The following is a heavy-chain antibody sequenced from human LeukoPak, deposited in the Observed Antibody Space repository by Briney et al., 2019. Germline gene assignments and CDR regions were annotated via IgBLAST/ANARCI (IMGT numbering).Heavy chain of an antibody. CDR3: ARAQYYDFWSGYGSHYYMDV. J-gene: IGHJ6*03. Sequence: GGSLRLSCAASGFTFSSYGMHWVRQAPGKGLEWVAVISYDGSNKYYADSVKGRFTISRDNSKNTLYLQMNSLRAEDTTVYYCARAQYYDFWSGYGSHYYMDVWGKGTTVTVSS. V-gene: IGHV3-30*03. CDR1: GFTFSSYG. CDR2: ISYDGSNK. D-gene: IGHD3-3*01.